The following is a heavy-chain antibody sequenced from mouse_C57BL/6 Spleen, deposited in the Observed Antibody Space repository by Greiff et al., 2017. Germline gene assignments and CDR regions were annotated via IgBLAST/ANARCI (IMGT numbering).Heavy chain of an antibody. J-gene: IGHJ3*01. CDR1: GYTFTSYW. CDR2: IYPGNSDT. D-gene: IGHD1-1*01. V-gene: IGHV1-5*01. CDR3: TRTDYGSSSAWFAY. Sequence: EVQLQQSGTVLARPGASVKMSCKTSGYTFTSYWMHWVKQRPGQGLEWIGAIYPGNSDTSYNQKFKGKAKLTAVTSASTAYMELSSLTNEDSAVYYCTRTDYGSSSAWFAYWGKGTLVTVS.